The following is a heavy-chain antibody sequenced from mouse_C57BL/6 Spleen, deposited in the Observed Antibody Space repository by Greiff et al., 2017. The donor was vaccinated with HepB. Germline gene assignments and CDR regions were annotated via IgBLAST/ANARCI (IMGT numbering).Heavy chain of an antibody. CDR3: ARNGPSSGSDAMDY. D-gene: IGHD3-2*02. V-gene: IGHV2-2*01. CDR2: IWSGGST. J-gene: IGHJ4*01. CDR1: GFSLTSYG. Sequence: QVQLKQSGPGLVQPSQSLSITCTVSGFSLTSYGVHWVRQSPGKGLEWLGVIWSGGSTDYNAAFISRLSISKDKSKSQVFFKMNSLQADDTAIYYCARNGPSSGSDAMDYWGQGTSVTVSS.